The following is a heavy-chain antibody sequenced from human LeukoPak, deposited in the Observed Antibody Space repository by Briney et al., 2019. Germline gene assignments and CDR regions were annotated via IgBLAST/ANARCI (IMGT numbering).Heavy chain of an antibody. CDR2: IYSGGST. Sequence: GGSLRLSCAASGFTVSSNYMSWVRQAPGKGLEWVSVIYSGGSTYYADSVKGRFTISRDNSKNTLYLQMNSLRAEDTAVYYCASDSKTWYSSSWYDWYFDLWGRGTLVTVSS. V-gene: IGHV3-53*01. J-gene: IGHJ2*01. CDR3: ASDSKTWYSSSWYDWYFDL. D-gene: IGHD6-13*01. CDR1: GFTVSSNY.